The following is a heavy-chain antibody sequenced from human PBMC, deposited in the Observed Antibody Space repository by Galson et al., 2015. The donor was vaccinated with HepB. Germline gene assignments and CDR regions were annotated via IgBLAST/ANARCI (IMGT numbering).Heavy chain of an antibody. CDR2: ISYDGSNK. D-gene: IGHD6-13*01. CDR1: GYTFSSYA. J-gene: IGHJ4*02. Sequence: SLRLSCAASGYTFSSYAMHWVRQAPGKGLEWVAVISYDGSNKYYADSVKGRFTISRDNSKNTLYLQMNSLRAEDTAVYYCARDFKAAADTLDYWGQGTLVTVFS. CDR3: ARDFKAAADTLDY. V-gene: IGHV3-30-3*01.